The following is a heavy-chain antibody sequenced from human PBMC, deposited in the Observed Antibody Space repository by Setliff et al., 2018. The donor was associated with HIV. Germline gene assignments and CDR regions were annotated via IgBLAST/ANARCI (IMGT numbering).Heavy chain of an antibody. CDR3: ASYSGSYYFILHY. D-gene: IGHD1-26*01. CDR2: INRSGGTT. CDR1: GYTFTSYS. V-gene: IGHV1-46*01. Sequence: ASVKVSCKASGYTFTSYSMHWVRQAPGQGLEWMGIINRSGGTTNYAQKFQGRVTMTRDTSTSTVYMEVSSLRSDDTAVYYCASYSGSYYFILHYWGQGTLVTVSS. J-gene: IGHJ4*02.